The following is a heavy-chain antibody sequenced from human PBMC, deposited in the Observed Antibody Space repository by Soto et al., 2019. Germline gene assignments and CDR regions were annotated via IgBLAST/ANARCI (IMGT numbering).Heavy chain of an antibody. CDR3: ARGGLLWFGAYYYGMDV. Sequence: LSLTCAVYGGSFSGYYWSWIRQPPGKGLEWIGEINHSGSTNYNPSLKSRVTISVDTSKNQFSLKLSSVTAADTAVYYCARGGLLWFGAYYYGMDVWGQGTTVTVSS. CDR2: INHSGST. V-gene: IGHV4-34*01. J-gene: IGHJ6*02. CDR1: GGSFSGYY. D-gene: IGHD3-10*01.